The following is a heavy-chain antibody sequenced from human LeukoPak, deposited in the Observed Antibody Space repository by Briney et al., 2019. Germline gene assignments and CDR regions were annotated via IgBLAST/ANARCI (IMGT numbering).Heavy chain of an antibody. D-gene: IGHD3-22*01. Sequence: AGSLRLSCAASGFTVSSNYMSWVRQAPGKGLEWVSVIYSGGSTYYADSVKGRFTISRDNSKNTLYLQMNSLRAEDTAVYYCARGRYYYDSSGYYPNYYFDYWGQGPLVNVSS. CDR1: GFTVSSNY. CDR2: IYSGGST. J-gene: IGHJ4*02. CDR3: ARGRYYYDSSGYYPNYYFDY. V-gene: IGHV3-53*01.